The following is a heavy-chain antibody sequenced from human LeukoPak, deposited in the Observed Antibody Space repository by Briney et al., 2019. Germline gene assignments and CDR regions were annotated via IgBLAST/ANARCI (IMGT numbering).Heavy chain of an antibody. J-gene: IGHJ4*02. CDR1: GGSISTYY. V-gene: IGHV4-4*07. D-gene: IGHD5-24*01. CDR3: AGTKRWLQSTPFDY. Sequence: SETLSLTCIVSGGSISTYYWSWIRQPAGKGLEWIGRIYTSGSTNYNPSLKSRVTMSVDTSKNQFSLKLSSVTAADTAVYYCAGTKRWLQSTPFDYWGQGTLVTVSS. CDR2: IYTSGST.